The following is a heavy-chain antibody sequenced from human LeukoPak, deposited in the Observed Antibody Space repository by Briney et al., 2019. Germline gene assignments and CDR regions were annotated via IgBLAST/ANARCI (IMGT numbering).Heavy chain of an antibody. V-gene: IGHV3-30-3*01. J-gene: IGHJ6*02. CDR2: ISYDGSNK. D-gene: IGHD6-19*01. CDR3: ARAMYSSGPRGTYYYYGMDV. Sequence: GGSLRLSCAASGFTFSSYAMHWVRQAPGKGLEWVAVISYDGSNKYYADSVKGRFTISRDNSKNTLYLQMNSLRAEDTAVYYCARAMYSSGPRGTYYYYGMDVWGQGTTVTVSS. CDR1: GFTFSSYA.